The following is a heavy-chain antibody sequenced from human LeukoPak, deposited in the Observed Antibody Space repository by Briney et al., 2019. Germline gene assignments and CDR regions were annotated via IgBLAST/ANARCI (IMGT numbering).Heavy chain of an antibody. D-gene: IGHD1-26*01. CDR3: ARAPMVGPTRVDF. V-gene: IGHV1-18*01. Sequence: ASVKVSCKASGYTFTNYGFSWVRQAPGQGLEWMGWISANNGHTNYAQKFQSRVTMTTDSSTSTAYMELRSLRSDDTAMYYCARAPMVGPTRVDFWGQGTLVTVSS. J-gene: IGHJ4*02. CDR1: GYTFTNYG. CDR2: ISANNGHT.